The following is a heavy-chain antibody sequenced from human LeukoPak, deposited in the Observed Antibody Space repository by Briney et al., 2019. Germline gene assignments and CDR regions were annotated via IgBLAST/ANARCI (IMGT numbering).Heavy chain of an antibody. CDR2: IYYSGGT. V-gene: IGHV4-31*03. J-gene: IGHJ4*02. D-gene: IGHD2-15*01. CDR1: GASISSGGYY. CDR3: AGDGDDCSGGSCYVF. Sequence: PSETLSLTCTVSGASISSGGYYWSWIRQHPGKGLEWIGYIYYSGGTGYNPSLKSRVTISEDTSKNQFSLKLSSVTAADTDVYYCAGDGDDCSGGSCYVFWGQGTLVTVSS.